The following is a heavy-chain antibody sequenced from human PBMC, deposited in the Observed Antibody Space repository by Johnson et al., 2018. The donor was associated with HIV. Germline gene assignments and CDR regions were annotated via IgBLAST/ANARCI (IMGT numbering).Heavy chain of an antibody. J-gene: IGHJ3*02. CDR3: AQEKSSGWSFHAFDI. Sequence: VQLVESGGGLVKPGGSLRLSCAASGFTFSYYYMNWIRQAPGKGLEWVSYISSSGSTIYYADSVKGRFTISRDNAKNTLYLQMNSLRVEDTAMYYCAQEKSSGWSFHAFDIWGQGTVVTVSS. CDR1: GFTFSYYY. D-gene: IGHD6-19*01. V-gene: IGHV3-11*04. CDR2: ISSSGSTI.